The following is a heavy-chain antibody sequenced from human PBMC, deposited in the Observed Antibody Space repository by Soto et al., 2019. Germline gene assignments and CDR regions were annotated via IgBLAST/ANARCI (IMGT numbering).Heavy chain of an antibody. V-gene: IGHV4-39*01. CDR3: ASPRFGELSSLAYYMDV. D-gene: IGHD3-10*01. J-gene: IGHJ6*03. CDR1: GGSISSSSYY. Sequence: SETLSLTCTVSGGSISSSSYYWGWIRQPPGKGLEWIGSIYYSGSTYYNPSLKSRVTISVDTSKNQFSLKLSSVTAADTAVYYCASPRFGELSSLAYYMDVWGKGTTVTVSS. CDR2: IYYSGST.